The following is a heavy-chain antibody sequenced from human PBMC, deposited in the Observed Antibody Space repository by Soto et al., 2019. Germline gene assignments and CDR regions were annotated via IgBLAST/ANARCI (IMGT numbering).Heavy chain of an antibody. J-gene: IGHJ4*02. Sequence: EVQLVESGGGLVKPGGSLRLSCAASGFTFSGYSMNWVRQAPGTGLEWVSSISSTSIYIYYADSVKGRFTISRDNAKNSLYLRMNSLRAEDTAVYYCARVSAGIYFEYWGQGTLVTVSS. CDR3: ARVSAGIYFEY. CDR1: GFTFSGYS. D-gene: IGHD3-10*01. CDR2: ISSTSIYI. V-gene: IGHV3-21*01.